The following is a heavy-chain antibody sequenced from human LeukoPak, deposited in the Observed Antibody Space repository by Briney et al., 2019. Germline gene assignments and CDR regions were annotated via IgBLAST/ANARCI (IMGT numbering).Heavy chain of an antibody. V-gene: IGHV3-23*01. D-gene: IGHD3-3*01. J-gene: IGHJ5*02. Sequence: GGSLRLSCAASGFTFSGYAMNWVRQAPGKGLEWVSALSGSGGSTYYADSVKGRFTISRDNSKNTLYLQMNSLRAEDTAVYYCARGRIFGVVTQFDPWGQGTLVTVSS. CDR2: LSGSGGST. CDR3: ARGRIFGVVTQFDP. CDR1: GFTFSGYA.